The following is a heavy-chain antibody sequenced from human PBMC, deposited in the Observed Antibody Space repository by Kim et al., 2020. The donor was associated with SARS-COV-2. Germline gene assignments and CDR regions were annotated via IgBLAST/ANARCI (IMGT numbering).Heavy chain of an antibody. V-gene: IGHV3-30-3*01. D-gene: IGHD2-2*01. CDR1: GFTFSSYA. CDR3: ARDGSPPVVVPAAIGNWFDP. Sequence: GSLRLSCAASGFTFSSYAMHWVRQAPGKGLEWVAVISYDGSNKYYADSVKGRFTISRDNSKNTLYLQMNSLRAEDTAVYYCARDGSPPVVVPAAIGNWFDPWGQGTLVTVSS. CDR2: ISYDGSNK. J-gene: IGHJ5*02.